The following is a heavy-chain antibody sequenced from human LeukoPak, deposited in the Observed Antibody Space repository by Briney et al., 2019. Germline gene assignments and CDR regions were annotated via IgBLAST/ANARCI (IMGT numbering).Heavy chain of an antibody. CDR2: IYYSGST. Sequence: SETLSLTCTVSGGSISSYYWSWIRQPPGKGLEWIGYIYYSGSTNYNPSLKSRVTISVDTSKNQFSLQLSTVTAADTSVYDCARHWIYYDTFGTGGYCYYYYMDVWGKGTTVTVSS. J-gene: IGHJ6*03. CDR3: ARHWIYYDTFGTGGYCYYYYMDV. D-gene: IGHD2-8*02. CDR1: GGSISSYY. V-gene: IGHV4-59*08.